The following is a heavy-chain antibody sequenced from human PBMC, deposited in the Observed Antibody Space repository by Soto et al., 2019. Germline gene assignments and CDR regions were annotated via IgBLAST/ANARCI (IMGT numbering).Heavy chain of an antibody. CDR3: ARDREYDILTGPMEGLYYYYGMDV. D-gene: IGHD3-9*01. J-gene: IGHJ6*02. Sequence: SQTLSLTCAISGDSVSSNSAAWNWIRQSPSRGLEWLGRTYYRSKWYNDYVVSVKSRITINPDTSKNQFSLQLNSVTPEDTAVYYCARDREYDILTGPMEGLYYYYGMDVWGQGTTVTVSS. V-gene: IGHV6-1*01. CDR2: TYYRSKWYN. CDR1: GDSVSSNSAA.